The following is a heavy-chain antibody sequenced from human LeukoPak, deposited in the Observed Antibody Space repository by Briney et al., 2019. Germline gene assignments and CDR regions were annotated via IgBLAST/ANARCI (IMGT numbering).Heavy chain of an antibody. D-gene: IGHD6-13*01. CDR1: GFTFSSYA. CDR3: ANGEQQLVTAEYFQH. J-gene: IGHJ1*01. V-gene: IGHV3-23*01. CDR2: ISGSGGST. Sequence: GGSLRLSCAASGFTFSSYAMSWVRLAPGKGLEWVSAISGSGGSTYYADSVKGRFTISRDNSENTLYLQMNSLRAEDTAVYYCANGEQQLVTAEYFQHWGQGTLVTVSS.